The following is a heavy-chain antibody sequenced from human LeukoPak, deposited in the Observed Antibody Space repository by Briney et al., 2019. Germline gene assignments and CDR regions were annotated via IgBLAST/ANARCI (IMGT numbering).Heavy chain of an antibody. J-gene: IGHJ5*02. Sequence: SETLSLTYTVSGGSISSSSYYWGWIRQPPGKGLEWIGSIYYSGSTYYNPSLKSRVTISVDTSKNQFSLKLSSVTAADTAVYYCARLGEVLIHWFDPWGQGTLVTVSS. CDR2: IYYSGST. CDR1: GGSISSSSYY. D-gene: IGHD3-10*01. V-gene: IGHV4-39*01. CDR3: ARLGEVLIHWFDP.